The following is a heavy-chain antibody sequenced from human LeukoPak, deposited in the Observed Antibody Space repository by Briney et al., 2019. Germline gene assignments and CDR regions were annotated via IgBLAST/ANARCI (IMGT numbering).Heavy chain of an antibody. CDR1: GFTFSSYG. D-gene: IGHD2-2*01. Sequence: GGSLRLSCAASGFTFSSYGMHWVRQAPGKGLEWVAVIWYDGSNKYYADSVKGRFTISRDNSKNTLYLQMNSLRVDDTAVYHCASRAVPVAPFYLDFWGQGTLVTVSS. J-gene: IGHJ4*02. V-gene: IGHV3-33*01. CDR2: IWYDGSNK. CDR3: ASRAVPVAPFYLDF.